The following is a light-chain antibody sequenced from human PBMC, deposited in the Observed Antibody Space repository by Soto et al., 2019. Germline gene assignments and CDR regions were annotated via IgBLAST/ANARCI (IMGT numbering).Light chain of an antibody. V-gene: IGKV3-15*01. Sequence: EIGMEHKRATESGSGGESGTRCSRASQSLTRNLAWYQHKPGQSPRLLIYGGSARATGIPARFSGGGSGAEYTLTISSLQSEDFAVYYCQQHDKWPRKFGQGTKVDIK. CDR1: QSLTRN. J-gene: IGKJ1*01. CDR2: GGS. CDR3: QQHDKWPRK.